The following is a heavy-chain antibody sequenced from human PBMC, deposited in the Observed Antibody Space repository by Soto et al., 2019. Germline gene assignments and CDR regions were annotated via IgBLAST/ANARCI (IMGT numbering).Heavy chain of an antibody. Sequence: ASVKVSCKASGHTFPSYGISWVRQAPGQGLEWMGWIGAYNGNTNYAQKLQGRVTMTTDTSTSTAYMELRSLRSDDTAVYYCARVRSYCSSTSCDGWFDPWGQGTLVTVSS. CDR2: IGAYNGNT. V-gene: IGHV1-18*01. D-gene: IGHD2-2*01. J-gene: IGHJ5*02. CDR1: GHTFPSYG. CDR3: ARVRSYCSSTSCDGWFDP.